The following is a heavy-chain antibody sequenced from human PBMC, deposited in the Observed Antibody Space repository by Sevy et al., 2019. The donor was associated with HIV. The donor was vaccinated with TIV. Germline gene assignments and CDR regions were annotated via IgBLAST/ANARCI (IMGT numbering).Heavy chain of an antibody. Sequence: GGSLRLSCAASGFTVSDNYMAWVRLAPGKGLEWVSLIDSDGSAYYADSVKGRFTISRDNVKNTLYLQINALRAEDTGLYFCARDRYYDASGYYYYYYGMDVWCQGTTVTVSS. V-gene: IGHV3-66*01. D-gene: IGHD3-22*01. J-gene: IGHJ6*02. CDR1: GFTVSDNY. CDR2: IDSDGSA. CDR3: ARDRYYDASGYYYYYYGMDV.